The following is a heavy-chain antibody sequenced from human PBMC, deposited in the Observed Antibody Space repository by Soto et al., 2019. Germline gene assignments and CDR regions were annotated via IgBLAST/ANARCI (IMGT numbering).Heavy chain of an antibody. V-gene: IGHV1-69*13. J-gene: IGHJ6*02. CDR2: IIPIFGTA. Sequence: SVNFSCNASGRTFSSYPISWVRQAPGQGLEWMGGIIPIFGTANYAQKFQGRVTITADESTSTAYMELSSLRSEDTAVYYCARSQGSSTSLEIYYYYYYGMDVWGQGTTVTVSS. CDR3: ARSQGSSTSLEIYYYYYYGMDV. CDR1: GRTFSSYP. D-gene: IGHD2-2*01.